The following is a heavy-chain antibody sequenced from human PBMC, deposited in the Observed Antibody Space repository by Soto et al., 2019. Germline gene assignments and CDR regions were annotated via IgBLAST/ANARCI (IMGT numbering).Heavy chain of an antibody. Sequence: QVQLVESGGGVVQPGRSLRLSCAASGFTFSSYGMHWVRQAPGKGLEWVAVIWYDGSNKYYADSVKGRFTISRDNSKNTLYLQMNSLRAEDTAVYYCASSIFGRFFEWLQFDYGGQGTLVTVSS. D-gene: IGHD3-3*01. CDR2: IWYDGSNK. V-gene: IGHV3-33*01. J-gene: IGHJ4*02. CDR1: GFTFSSYG. CDR3: ASSIFGRFFEWLQFDY.